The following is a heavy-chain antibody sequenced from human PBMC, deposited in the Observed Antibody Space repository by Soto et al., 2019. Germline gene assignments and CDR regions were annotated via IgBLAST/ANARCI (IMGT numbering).Heavy chain of an antibody. CDR2: IYYSGST. J-gene: IGHJ5*02. V-gene: IGHV4-39*01. CDR1: DCYVISRSYY. CDR3: ARGHPGYYDSSDYYYVRWFDP. D-gene: IGHD3-22*01. Sequence: SLTSTVSDCYVISRSYYWGWIRHTPGKGLEWIGSIYYSGSTYYNPSLKSRVTISVDTSKNQFSLKLSSVTAADTAVYYCARGHPGYYDSSDYYYVRWFDPSGQGTLVTGSS.